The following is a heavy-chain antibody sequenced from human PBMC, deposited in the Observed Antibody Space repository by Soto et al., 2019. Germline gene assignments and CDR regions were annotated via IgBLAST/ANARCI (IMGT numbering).Heavy chain of an antibody. Sequence: SVKVSCKASGGTFSSYAISWVRQAPGQGLEWMGGIIPIFGTANYAQKFQRRVTITADESTSTAYMELSSLRSEDTAVYYCARGHLILTLGGGVDYWGQVTLVTVSS. CDR1: GGTFSSYA. CDR3: ARGHLILTLGGGVDY. D-gene: IGHD2-21*01. V-gene: IGHV1-69*13. J-gene: IGHJ4*02. CDR2: IIPIFGTA.